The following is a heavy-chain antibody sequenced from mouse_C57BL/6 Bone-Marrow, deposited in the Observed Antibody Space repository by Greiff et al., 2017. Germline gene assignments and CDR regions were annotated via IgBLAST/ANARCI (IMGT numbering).Heavy chain of an antibody. CDR2: IDPSDSYT. V-gene: IGHV1-50*01. J-gene: IGHJ2*01. D-gene: IGHD1-1*01. Sequence: QVQLQQPGAELVKPGASVKLSCKASGYTFTSYWMQWVKQRPGQGLEWIGEIDPSDSYTNYNQKFKGKATLTVETSSSTAYMQLSSLTSEDSAVYYCAATLFDYWGQGTTLTVSS. CDR1: GYTFTSYW. CDR3: AATLFDY.